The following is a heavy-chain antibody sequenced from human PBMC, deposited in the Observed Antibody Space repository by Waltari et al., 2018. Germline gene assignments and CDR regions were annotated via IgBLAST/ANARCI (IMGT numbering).Heavy chain of an antibody. V-gene: IGHV3-64*01. J-gene: IGHJ4*02. CDR1: GFTFSSFS. CDR2: FSRDGVTT. CDR3: QAVAGTFEY. Sequence: EVQMVESGGGLVQPGGSLRLSCAASGFTFSSFSMHWVRQAPGKGLEYVSAFSRDGVTTYYANSVKGRFTISRDNAKNSLYLQMNSLRAEDTAVYYCQAVAGTFEYWGQGTLVTVSS. D-gene: IGHD6-19*01.